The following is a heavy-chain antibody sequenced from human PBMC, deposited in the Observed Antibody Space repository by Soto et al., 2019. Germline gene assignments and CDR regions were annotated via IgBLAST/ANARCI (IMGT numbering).Heavy chain of an antibody. Sequence: GGSLRLYCAASGFTFSSYAMSWVRQAPGKGLEGGSAISGSGGSTYYADSVKGRFTISRDNSKNTLYLQMNSLRAEDTAVYYCAKVFSSIAAAAWNCFDFWGQGTLVTGSS. CDR1: GFTFSSYA. CDR2: ISGSGGST. V-gene: IGHV3-23*01. J-gene: IGHJ5*01. D-gene: IGHD6-13*01. CDR3: AKVFSSIAAAAWNCFDF.